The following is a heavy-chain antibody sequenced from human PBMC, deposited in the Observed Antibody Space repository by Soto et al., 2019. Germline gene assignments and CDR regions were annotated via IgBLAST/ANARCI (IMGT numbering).Heavy chain of an antibody. D-gene: IGHD3-10*01. CDR1: GFSFSNYW. CDR2: IIDDGSGA. Sequence: GGSLRLSCAASGFSFSNYWMHWVRQAPGKGLMWVARIIDDGSGASYADSVKGRFTISRDNAKNTLYLQMNSLRDEDTAVYYCAGVTQGDFIYWGPGTLVTVSS. J-gene: IGHJ4*02. V-gene: IGHV3-74*01. CDR3: AGVTQGDFIY.